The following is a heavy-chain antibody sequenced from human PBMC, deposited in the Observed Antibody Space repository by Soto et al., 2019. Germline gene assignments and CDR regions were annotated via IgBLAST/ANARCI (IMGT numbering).Heavy chain of an antibody. V-gene: IGHV4-59*06. J-gene: IGHJ3*02. CDR2: IYYSGST. CDR1: GVSISTYY. CDR3: AMDVYDSSGLHAFDI. Sequence: SETMSLTCTVTGVSISTYYGSWIRQHPGKGLEWIGYIYYSGSTYYNPSLKSRVTISVDTSKNQFSLKLSSVTAADTAVYYCAMDVYDSSGLHAFDIWGQGTMVTVSS. D-gene: IGHD3-22*01.